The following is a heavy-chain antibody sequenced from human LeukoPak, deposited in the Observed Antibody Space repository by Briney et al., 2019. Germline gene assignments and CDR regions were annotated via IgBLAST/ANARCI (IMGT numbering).Heavy chain of an antibody. J-gene: IGHJ4*02. D-gene: IGHD1-26*01. CDR2: IIPIFGTA. CDR1: GYTFTSYG. V-gene: IGHV1-69*13. Sequence: GASVKVSCKASGYTFTSYGISWVRQAPGQGLEWMGGIIPIFGTANYAQKFQGRVTITADESTSTAYMELSSLRSEDTAVYYCARGGQWGYFDYWGQGTLVTVSS. CDR3: ARGGQWGYFDY.